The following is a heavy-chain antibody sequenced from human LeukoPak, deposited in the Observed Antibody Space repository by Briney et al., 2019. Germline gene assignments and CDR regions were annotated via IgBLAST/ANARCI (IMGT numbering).Heavy chain of an antibody. V-gene: IGHV3-30*03. J-gene: IGHJ5*02. D-gene: IGHD2-2*02. CDR2: ISYDGSNK. Sequence: GGSLRLSCAASGFTFSSYGMHWVRQAPGKGLEWVAVISYDGSNKYYADSVKGRFTISRDNAKNSLYLQMNSLRAEDTAVYYCAREVYCSSTSCYTDWFDPWGQGTLVTVSS. CDR1: GFTFSSYG. CDR3: AREVYCSSTSCYTDWFDP.